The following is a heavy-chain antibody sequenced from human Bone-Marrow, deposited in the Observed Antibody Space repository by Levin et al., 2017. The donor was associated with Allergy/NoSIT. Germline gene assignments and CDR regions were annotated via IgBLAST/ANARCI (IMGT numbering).Heavy chain of an antibody. Sequence: GSLRLSCTVSGDSISRYYWSWIRQPPGKGLEWIGYIYYSGSTNYNPSLKSRVTISVDTSKNQFSLDLNFVTAADTAVYYCARDAQTSTTRNYGMDVWGQGTTVTVSS. CDR2: IYYSGST. J-gene: IGHJ6*02. CDR3: ARDAQTSTTRNYGMDV. V-gene: IGHV4-59*01. D-gene: IGHD1-14*01. CDR1: GDSISRYY.